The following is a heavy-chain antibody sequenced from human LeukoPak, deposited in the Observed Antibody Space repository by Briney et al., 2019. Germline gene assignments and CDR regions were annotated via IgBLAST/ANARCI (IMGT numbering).Heavy chain of an antibody. CDR2: ITRSSTTI. J-gene: IGHJ4*02. V-gene: IGHV3-48*01. CDR3: ARDHKGYYYGSGTNFDY. D-gene: IGHD3-10*01. CDR1: GFNFSIYS. Sequence: GGSLRLSCAASGFNFSIYSMNWVRQAPGKGLEWVSYITRSSTTIYYADSVKSRFTISRDNAKNSLYLQMNSLRAEDAAVYYCARDHKGYYYGSGTNFDYWGRGTLVTVSS.